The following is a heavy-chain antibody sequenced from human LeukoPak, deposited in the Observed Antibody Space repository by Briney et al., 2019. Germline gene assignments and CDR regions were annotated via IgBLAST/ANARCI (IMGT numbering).Heavy chain of an antibody. CDR1: GFTLSSYG. D-gene: IGHD3-22*01. Sequence: RGCLRLSCAASGFTLSSYGMSWVRQAPGKGLEWVSAISGSGGSTYYADSVTGGFTTSRDNSENTLYLQMNSLRAEDTDVYYCAKDNYYDSSGFDDYWGQGTLVTVSS. CDR3: AKDNYYDSSGFDDY. J-gene: IGHJ4*02. CDR2: ISGSGGST. V-gene: IGHV3-23*01.